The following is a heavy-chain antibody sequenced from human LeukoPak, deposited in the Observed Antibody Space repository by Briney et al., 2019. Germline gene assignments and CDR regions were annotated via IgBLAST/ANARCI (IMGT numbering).Heavy chain of an antibody. Sequence: RAGGSLRLSCAASGFTFSSYAMSWVRQAPGKGLEWVSAISGSGGSTYYADSVKGRFTISRDNSKNTLYLQMNSLRAEDTAVYYCTRDQSTISTATYALDVWGQGTAVIVAS. CDR2: ISGSGGST. CDR1: GFTFSSYA. D-gene: IGHD2-15*01. J-gene: IGHJ6*02. CDR3: TRDQSTISTATYALDV. V-gene: IGHV3-23*01.